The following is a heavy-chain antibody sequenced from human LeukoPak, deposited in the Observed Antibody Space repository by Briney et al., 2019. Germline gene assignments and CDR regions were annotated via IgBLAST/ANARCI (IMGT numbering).Heavy chain of an antibody. CDR1: GGSISSSSYY. CDR2: IYYSGST. CDR3: ARHLTYYYDSRRLRYFDY. V-gene: IGHV4-39*01. Sequence: SETLSLTCTVSGGSISSSSYYWGWIRQPPGKGLEWIGSIYYSGSTYYNPSLKSRVTISVDTSKNQFSLKLSSVTAADTAVYYCARHLTYYYDSRRLRYFDYWGQETLVTVSS. J-gene: IGHJ4*02. D-gene: IGHD3-22*01.